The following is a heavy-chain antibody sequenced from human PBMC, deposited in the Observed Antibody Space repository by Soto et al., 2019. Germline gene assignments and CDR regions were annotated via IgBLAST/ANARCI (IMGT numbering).Heavy chain of an antibody. V-gene: IGHV5-10-1*01. Sequence: GESRKISCKGSGYSFTSYWISWVRQMPGKGLEWMGRIXPXXXXXNXXPSFQGHVTISADKSISTAYLQWSSLKASDTAMYYCASDFWSGYNYFDYWGQGTLVAVSS. CDR3: ASDFWSGYNYFDY. CDR1: GYSFTSYW. J-gene: IGHJ4*02. D-gene: IGHD3-3*01. CDR2: IXPXXXXX.